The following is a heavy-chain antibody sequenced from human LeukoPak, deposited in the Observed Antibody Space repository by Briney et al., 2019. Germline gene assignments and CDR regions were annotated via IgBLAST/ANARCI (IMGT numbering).Heavy chain of an antibody. CDR1: GFTFTSSA. V-gene: IGHV1-58*01. CDR3: AASRIAAAGDYYYYGMDV. D-gene: IGHD6-13*01. Sequence: ASVKVSCKASGFTFTSSAVQWVRQARGQRLEWIGWIVVGSGNTNYAQKFQERVTITRDMSTSTAYMELSSLRSEDTAVYYCAASRIAAAGDYYYYGMDVRGQGTTVTVSS. J-gene: IGHJ6*02. CDR2: IVVGSGNT.